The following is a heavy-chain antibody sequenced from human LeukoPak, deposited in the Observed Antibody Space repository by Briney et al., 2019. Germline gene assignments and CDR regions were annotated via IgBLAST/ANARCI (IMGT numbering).Heavy chain of an antibody. CDR2: ISGSGGST. Sequence: GGSLRLSCAASGFTFSSYAMSWVRQAPGKGLEWVSAISGSGGSTYYADSVKGRFTISRDNSKNTLYLQMNSLRAEDTAVYYCAKSARITMVRGVKGSGLIDYWGQGTLVTVSS. D-gene: IGHD3-10*01. V-gene: IGHV3-23*01. CDR3: AKSARITMVRGVKGSGLIDY. CDR1: GFTFSSYA. J-gene: IGHJ4*02.